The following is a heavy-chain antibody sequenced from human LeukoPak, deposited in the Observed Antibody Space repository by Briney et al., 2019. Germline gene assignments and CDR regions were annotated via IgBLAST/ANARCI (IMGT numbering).Heavy chain of an antibody. Sequence: GGSLRLSCAASGFTFSSYNMHWVRQPPGKGLEWLSFISSGSSITYYADSVKGRFTISRDNAKNSLYLQMNSLRDEDMAVYYCARGRGSDLYHLDYWGQGTLVTVSS. CDR1: GFTFSSYN. V-gene: IGHV3-48*02. J-gene: IGHJ4*02. D-gene: IGHD6-19*01. CDR3: ARGRGSDLYHLDY. CDR2: ISSGSSIT.